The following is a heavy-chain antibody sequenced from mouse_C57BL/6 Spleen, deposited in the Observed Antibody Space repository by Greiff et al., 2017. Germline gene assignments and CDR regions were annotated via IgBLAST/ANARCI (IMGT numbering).Heavy chain of an antibody. CDR2: IDPEDGET. Sequence: EVQLQQSGAELVKPGASVKLSCTASGFNIKDYYMHWVKQRTGQGLEWIGRIDPEDGETKYDPKFQGKATITADTSSNAAYMLLSSLTSEDTYVYYRDGGNKDYFDYWGQGTTLTVSS. CDR1: GFNIKDYY. J-gene: IGHJ2*01. CDR3: DGGNKDYFDY. V-gene: IGHV14-2*01. D-gene: IGHD2-1*01.